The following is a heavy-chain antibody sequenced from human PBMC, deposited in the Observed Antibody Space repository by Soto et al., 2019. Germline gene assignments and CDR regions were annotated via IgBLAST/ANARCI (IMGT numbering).Heavy chain of an antibody. J-gene: IGHJ6*03. CDR3: AGGIVLAGTVYHYYMDF. CDR2: INHSGST. CDR1: GGSFSGYY. V-gene: IGHV4-34*01. D-gene: IGHD6-19*01. Sequence: SETLSLTCAVYGGSFSGYYWSWIRQPPGKGLEWIGEINHSGSTNYNPSLKSRVTISVDTSKNQFSLKLSSVTAADTAVYYCAGGIVLAGTVYHYYMDFWGTGTTVNVFS.